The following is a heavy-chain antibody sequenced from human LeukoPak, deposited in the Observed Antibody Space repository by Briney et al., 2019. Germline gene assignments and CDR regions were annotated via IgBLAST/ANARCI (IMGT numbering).Heavy chain of an antibody. D-gene: IGHD6-13*01. CDR1: GGSISSYY. CDR2: ICTSGST. CDR3: AITIAAAGYYFDY. J-gene: IGHJ4*02. V-gene: IGHV4-4*09. Sequence: SETLSLTCTVSGGSISSYYWSWIRQPPGKGLEWIGYICTSGSTNYNPSLKSRVTISVDTSKNQFSLKLSSVTAADTAVYYCAITIAAAGYYFDYWGQGTLVTVSS.